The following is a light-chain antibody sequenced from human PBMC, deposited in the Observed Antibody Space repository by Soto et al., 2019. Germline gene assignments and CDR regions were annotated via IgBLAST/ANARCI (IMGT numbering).Light chain of an antibody. CDR2: DAS. Sequence: EIVMTQSPATLSVSPGEGATLSCRASQRIDTNLAWYQQKPGQAPRLLIYDASTRATGIPARISGSGSGTEFTLTISSLQSEDFAVYYCQQYKNWRTFXQGTKVDIK. CDR3: QQYKNWRT. J-gene: IGKJ1*01. V-gene: IGKV3-15*01. CDR1: QRIDTN.